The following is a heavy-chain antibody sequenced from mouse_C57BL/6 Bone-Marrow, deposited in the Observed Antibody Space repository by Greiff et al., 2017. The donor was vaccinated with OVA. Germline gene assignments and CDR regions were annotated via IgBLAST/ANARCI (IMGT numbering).Heavy chain of an antibody. CDR3: AREEGSYYYGSSYGFFAY. V-gene: IGHV5-4*01. CDR2: ISDGGSYP. J-gene: IGHJ3*01. D-gene: IGHD1-1*01. Sequence: EVKLVESGGGLVKPGGSLKLSCAASGFTFSSYAMSWVRQTPEKRLEWVATISDGGSYPYSPDTVKGRFTISRDNAKNHLYLQMSHLKSEDTAMYYCAREEGSYYYGSSYGFFAYWGQGTLVTVSA. CDR1: GFTFSSYA.